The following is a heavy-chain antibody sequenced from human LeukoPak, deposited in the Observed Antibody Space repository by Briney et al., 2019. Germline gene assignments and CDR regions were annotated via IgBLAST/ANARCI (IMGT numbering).Heavy chain of an antibody. CDR3: AKSTVAFDI. CDR2: IPYDGSNK. CDR1: GFTFSSYG. V-gene: IGHV3-30*18. J-gene: IGHJ3*02. D-gene: IGHD2-8*02. Sequence: PGGSLRLSCAASGFTFSSYGMHWVRQAPGKGLEWVAVIPYDGSNKYYADSVKGRFTISRDNSKNTLYLQMNSLRAEDTAVYYCAKSTVAFDIWGQGTMVTVSS.